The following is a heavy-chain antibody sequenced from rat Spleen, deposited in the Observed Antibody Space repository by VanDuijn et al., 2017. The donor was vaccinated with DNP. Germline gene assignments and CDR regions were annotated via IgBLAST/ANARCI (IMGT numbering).Heavy chain of an antibody. V-gene: IGHV3-3*01. CDR3: ARSDNSGSKWNY. D-gene: IGHD4-3*01. CDR2: INSEGST. Sequence: VQLRESGPGLVQPSQTLSLACTVSGFSLTSYHVHWLRQPSGKGLEWMGYINSEGSTYYNPSLKSRISITRDTSKNQFFLQVNSVTTEDTATYYCARSDNSGSKWNYWGHGVMVTVSS. J-gene: IGHJ2*01. CDR1: GFSLTSYH.